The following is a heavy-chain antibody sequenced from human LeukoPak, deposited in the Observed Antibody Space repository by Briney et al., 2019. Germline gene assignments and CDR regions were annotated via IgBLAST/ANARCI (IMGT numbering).Heavy chain of an antibody. CDR1: GGSISSSSYY. Sequence: SETLSLTCTVSGGSISSSSYYWGWIRQPPGKGLEWIGSIYYSGSTNYNPSLKSRVTISVDKSKNQFSLKLSSVTAADTAVYYCARVQKVITMVRGVIIPHDVNWFDPWGQGTLVTVSS. CDR2: IYYSGST. J-gene: IGHJ5*02. D-gene: IGHD3-10*01. CDR3: ARVQKVITMVRGVIIPHDVNWFDP. V-gene: IGHV4-39*07.